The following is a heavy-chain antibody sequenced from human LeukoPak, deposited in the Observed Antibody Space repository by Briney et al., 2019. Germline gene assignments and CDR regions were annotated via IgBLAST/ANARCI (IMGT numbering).Heavy chain of an antibody. CDR1: GYTFTSYG. CDR3: AQDIPIEQVPGLGPGY. J-gene: IGHJ4*02. Sequence: ASVKVSCKASGYTFTSYGISWVRQAPGQGLEWMGWISAYNGNTNYAQKLQGRVTMTTDTSTSTAYMELRSLRSDDTAVYFCAQDIPIEQVPGLGPGYWGQGTLVTVSS. CDR2: ISAYNGNT. V-gene: IGHV1-18*01. D-gene: IGHD1/OR15-1a*01.